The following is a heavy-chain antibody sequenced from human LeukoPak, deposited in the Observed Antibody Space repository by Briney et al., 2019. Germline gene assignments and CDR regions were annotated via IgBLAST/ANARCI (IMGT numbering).Heavy chain of an antibody. J-gene: IGHJ4*02. V-gene: IGHV1-46*01. CDR2: INPSGGST. D-gene: IGHD2-2*01. CDR1: GYTFTSYY. CDR3: ARAVVPAAKFDY. Sequence: ASVKVSCKASGYTFTSYYMHWVRQAPGQGLEWMGIINPSGGSTSYAQKFQGRVTMTRDTSTSTAYMELSSLRSEDTAVYYCARAVVPAAKFDYWGQGTLVTVSS.